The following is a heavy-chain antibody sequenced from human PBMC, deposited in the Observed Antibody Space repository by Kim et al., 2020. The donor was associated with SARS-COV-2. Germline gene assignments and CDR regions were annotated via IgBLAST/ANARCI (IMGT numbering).Heavy chain of an antibody. Sequence: SETLSLTCTVSGGSITSGNYYWTWIRQHPGKGLEWMGYINYSGNTFYNPSLKSRLTISRDTSQNQFSLNMASVTAADTAIYYCTRGRSGSLRRFDPWGQGTLVTVSS. J-gene: IGHJ5*02. CDR3: TRGRSGSLRRFDP. CDR1: GGSITSGNYY. V-gene: IGHV4-31*03. CDR2: INYSGNT. D-gene: IGHD1-26*01.